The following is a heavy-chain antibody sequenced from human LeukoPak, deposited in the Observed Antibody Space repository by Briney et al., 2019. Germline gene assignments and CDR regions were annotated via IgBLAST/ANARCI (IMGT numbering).Heavy chain of an antibody. D-gene: IGHD6-13*01. CDR3: ARDSPADISSSWDEPPLGY. V-gene: IGHV3-11*01. J-gene: IGHJ4*02. CDR1: GGSISSSSYY. CDR2: ISSSGSTI. Sequence: LSLTCTVSGGSISSSSYYWGWIRQAPGKGLEWVSYISSSGSTIYYADSVKGRFTISRDNAKNSLYLQMNSLRAEDAAVYYCARDSPADISSSWDEPPLGYWGQGTLVTVSS.